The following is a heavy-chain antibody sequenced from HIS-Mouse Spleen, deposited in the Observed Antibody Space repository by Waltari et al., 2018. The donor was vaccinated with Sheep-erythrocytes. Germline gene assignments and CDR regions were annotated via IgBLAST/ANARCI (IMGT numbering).Heavy chain of an antibody. Sequence: QLQLQESGPGLVKPSETLSLTCTVSGGSISRSSYYWGGIREPPGKGLEWIGSIYYSGSTYYNPSLKSRVTISVDTSKNQFSLKLSSVTAADTAVYYCARDEGTYYDFWSGYPPSYYFDYWGQGTLVTVSS. J-gene: IGHJ4*02. D-gene: IGHD3-3*01. CDR2: IYYSGST. CDR1: GGSISRSSYY. V-gene: IGHV4-39*07. CDR3: ARDEGTYYDFWSGYPPSYYFDY.